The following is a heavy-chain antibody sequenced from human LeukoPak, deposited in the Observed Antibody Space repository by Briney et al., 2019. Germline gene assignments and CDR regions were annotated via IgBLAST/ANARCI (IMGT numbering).Heavy chain of an antibody. Sequence: GGSLRLSCAASGFTLGTYWMHWVRQVSGKGLVWVSRINADGSHRSYADSVKGRFTISRDNANNTLYLQMNNPRAEDTAVYYCARISGYSDGSRYMDVWGKGTTVIVSS. J-gene: IGHJ6*03. CDR2: INADGSHR. CDR3: ARISGYSDGSRYMDV. V-gene: IGHV3-74*01. CDR1: GFTLGTYW. D-gene: IGHD5-18*01.